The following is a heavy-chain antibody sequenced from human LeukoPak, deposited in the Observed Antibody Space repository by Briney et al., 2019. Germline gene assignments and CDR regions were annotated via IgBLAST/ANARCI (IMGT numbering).Heavy chain of an antibody. CDR2: IYYSVNI. CDR1: GGSISSSDYY. CDR3: APGSTIGTRGSWFDP. V-gene: IGHV4-39*01. D-gene: IGHD1-1*01. Sequence: PSETLSLTCTVSGGSISSSDYYWVWFRQPPGKELEGIGSIYYSVNIYYNPSLRGRVTISVDTSKNQFSLKLSSVTAADTAIYYCAPGSTIGTRGSWFDPWGQGTLVTVSS. J-gene: IGHJ5*02.